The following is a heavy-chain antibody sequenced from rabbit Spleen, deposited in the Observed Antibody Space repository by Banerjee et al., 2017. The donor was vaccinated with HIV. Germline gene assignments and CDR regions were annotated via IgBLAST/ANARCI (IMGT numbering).Heavy chain of an antibody. V-gene: IGHV1S47*01. CDR1: GIDFSSYG. Sequence: DLVESGGGLVQPGESLKLSCKASGIDFSSYGISWVRQAPGKGLEWIAYIYPGFGITNYANSVKGRFTISGDNAQNTVFLQMTSLTAADTATYFCARDAAGREDFNLWGPGTWSPS. CDR3: ARDAAGREDFNL. D-gene: IGHD4-2*01. CDR2: IYPGFGIT. J-gene: IGHJ4*01.